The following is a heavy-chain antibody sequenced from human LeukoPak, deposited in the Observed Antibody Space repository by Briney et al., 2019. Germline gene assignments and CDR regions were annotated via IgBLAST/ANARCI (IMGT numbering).Heavy chain of an antibody. D-gene: IGHD6-13*01. CDR3: ARGTTSGSSWYLNWFDT. CDR1: GGSISSYY. CDR2: IYVSGST. Sequence: SETLSLTCTVSGGSISSYYWSWIRQPAGKGLGWIGRIYVSGSTNYNPSLKSRVTMSVDTSKNQFSLKLTSVSAADTAVYYCARGTTSGSSWYLNWFDTWGQGTLVTVSS. V-gene: IGHV4-4*07. J-gene: IGHJ5*02.